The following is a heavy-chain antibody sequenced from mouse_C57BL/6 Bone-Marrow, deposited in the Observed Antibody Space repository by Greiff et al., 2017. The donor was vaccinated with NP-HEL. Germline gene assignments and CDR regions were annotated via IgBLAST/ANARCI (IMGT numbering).Heavy chain of an antibody. CDR2: ISDGGSYT. Sequence: EVQLMESGGGLVKPGGSLKLSCAASGFTFSSYAMSWVRQTPEKRLEWVAIISDGGSYTYYPDNVKGRCTIYRDNAKNNLYLQMSQQTAEDTAMYYCARDYASTAWFAYWGQGTLVTVS. CDR3: ARDYASTAWFAY. J-gene: IGHJ3*01. D-gene: IGHD1-1*01. CDR1: GFTFSSYA. V-gene: IGHV5-4*01.